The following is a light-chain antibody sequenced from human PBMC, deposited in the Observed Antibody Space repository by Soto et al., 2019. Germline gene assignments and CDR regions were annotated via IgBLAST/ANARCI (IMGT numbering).Light chain of an antibody. Sequence: QSVLTQPPSVSEAPRQRVTISCSGSSSNIGNNAVNWYQQLPGQAPKIVIYYDDLLTSGVSDRFSGSKSGISASLAISDLQSDDEADYYCQSYDSSLSGYVFGTGTKLTVL. CDR2: YDD. CDR3: QSYDSSLSGYV. J-gene: IGLJ1*01. CDR1: SSNIGNNA. V-gene: IGLV1-36*01.